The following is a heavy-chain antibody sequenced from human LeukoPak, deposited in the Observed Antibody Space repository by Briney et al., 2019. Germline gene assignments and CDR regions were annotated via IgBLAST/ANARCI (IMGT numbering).Heavy chain of an antibody. J-gene: IGHJ4*02. D-gene: IGHD3-3*01. CDR3: ARTYYDFWSGYYSHEGNPFDY. CDR2: ISSNGGNI. Sequence: GGSLRLSCAASGFTFSSYAMHWVRQAPGKGLEYVSVISSNGGNIYYADSVKGRFTISRDNAKNSLYLEMNSLRAEDTAVYYCARTYYDFWSGYYSHEGNPFDYWGQGTLVTVSS. CDR1: GFTFSSYA. V-gene: IGHV3-64*04.